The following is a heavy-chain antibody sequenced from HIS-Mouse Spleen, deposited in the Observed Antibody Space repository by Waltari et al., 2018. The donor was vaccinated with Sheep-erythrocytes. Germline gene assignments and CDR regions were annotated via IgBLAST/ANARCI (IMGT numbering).Heavy chain of an antibody. V-gene: IGHV4-59*08. J-gene: IGHJ4*02. D-gene: IGHD1-26*01. CDR3: AGLELGQXXX. CDR2: IYYSGSP. Sequence: QVQLQESGPGLVKPSETLSLTXTXXGGSISXYYWRWIRQPPGKGLEWIGYIYYSGSPNSNPSLXVRVTISVDTSKNQFSLRLSSVTAADTAVYYCAGLELGQXXXWGQGTLVTVSS. CDR1: GGSISXYY.